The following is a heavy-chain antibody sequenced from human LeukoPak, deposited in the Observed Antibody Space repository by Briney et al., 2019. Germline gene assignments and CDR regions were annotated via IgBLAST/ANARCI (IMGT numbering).Heavy chain of an antibody. Sequence: GGSLRLSCAASGFTFSTYTMNWVRQAPGKRLEWVSSISSSSGYIYYADSVKGRFTISRDNAKNSLYLQMNSLRAEDTAVYYCARDSAGSTYYPYNWFDPWGQGTLVTVSS. D-gene: IGHD3-3*01. J-gene: IGHJ5*02. CDR1: GFTFSTYT. V-gene: IGHV3-21*01. CDR3: ARDSAGSTYYPYNWFDP. CDR2: ISSSSGYI.